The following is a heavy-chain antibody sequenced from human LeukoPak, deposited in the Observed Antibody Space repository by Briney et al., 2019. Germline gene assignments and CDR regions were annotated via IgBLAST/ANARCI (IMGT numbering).Heavy chain of an antibody. CDR3: ATGGFYCSSTSCQLHNWFDP. J-gene: IGHJ5*02. CDR1: GYTLTELS. D-gene: IGHD2-2*01. Sequence: ASVKVSCKVSGYTLTELSMHWVRQAPGKGLEWMGGFDPEDGETIYAQKFQGRVTMTEDTSTDTAYMELSSLRSEDTAVYYCATGGFYCSSTSCQLHNWFDPWGQGTLVTVSS. CDR2: FDPEDGET. V-gene: IGHV1-24*01.